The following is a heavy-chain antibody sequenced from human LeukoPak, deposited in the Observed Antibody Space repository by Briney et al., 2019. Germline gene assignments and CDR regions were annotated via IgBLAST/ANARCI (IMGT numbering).Heavy chain of an antibody. Sequence: SETLSLTCTVSGGSISSYYWSWIRQPPGKGLEWIGYIYYSGSTNYNPSLKSRDTISVDTSKNQFSPKLSSVTAADTAVYYCASYSSGWYGYYFDYWGQGTLVTVSS. CDR2: IYYSGST. CDR1: GGSISSYY. D-gene: IGHD6-19*01. J-gene: IGHJ4*02. CDR3: ASYSSGWYGYYFDY. V-gene: IGHV4-59*01.